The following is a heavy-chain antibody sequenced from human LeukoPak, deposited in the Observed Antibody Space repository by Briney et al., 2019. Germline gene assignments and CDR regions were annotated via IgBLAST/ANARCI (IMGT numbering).Heavy chain of an antibody. CDR1: GFTFSSYA. CDR2: ISGSGGST. CDR3: AKDWAVAGTNYFDY. D-gene: IGHD6-19*01. Sequence: GGSLRLSCAASGFTFSSYAMNWVRQAPGKGLEWVSGISGSGGSTYYADSVKGRFTISRDNSKNTLYLQMNSLRAEDTAIYYSAKDWAVAGTNYFDYWGQGTLVTVSS. V-gene: IGHV3-23*01. J-gene: IGHJ4*02.